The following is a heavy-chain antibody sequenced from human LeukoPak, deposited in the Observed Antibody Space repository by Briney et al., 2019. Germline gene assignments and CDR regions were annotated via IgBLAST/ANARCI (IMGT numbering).Heavy chain of an antibody. J-gene: IGHJ4*02. V-gene: IGHV1-2*02. CDR2: INPNNGGT. CDR3: ATSNGGNSYYFDY. D-gene: IGHD4-23*01. CDR1: GYTFTGYF. Sequence: ASVKVSCKASGYTFTGYFIHWVRQAPGQGLEWMGWINPNNGGTKYAQKFQDRVTMTRDTSISTAYMELSRLRSDDTAVYYCATSNGGNSYYFDYWGQGTLVTVSS.